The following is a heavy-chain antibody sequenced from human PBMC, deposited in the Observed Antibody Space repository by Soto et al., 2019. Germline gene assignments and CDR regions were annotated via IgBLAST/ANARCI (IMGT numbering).Heavy chain of an antibody. J-gene: IGHJ6*03. Sequence: ASVKVSCKASGYTFTSYDINWVRQATGQGLEWMGWMNPNSGNTGYAQKFQGRVTMTRNTSISTAYMELSSLRSEDTAVYYCARFVTTHFPYYYYYMDVWGKGTTVTVSS. CDR2: MNPNSGNT. CDR1: GYTFTSYD. V-gene: IGHV1-8*01. CDR3: ARFVTTHFPYYYYYMDV. D-gene: IGHD4-17*01.